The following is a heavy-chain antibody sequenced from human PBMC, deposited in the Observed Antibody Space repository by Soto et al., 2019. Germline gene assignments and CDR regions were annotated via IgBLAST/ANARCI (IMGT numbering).Heavy chain of an antibody. CDR3: ARGKFGGIVVVPAAMDHAFDI. Sequence: SETLSLTCTVSGGSISSYYWSWIRQPPGKGLEWIGYIYYSGSTNYNPSLKSRVTISVDTSKNQFSLKLSSVTAADTAVYYCARGKFGGIVVVPAAMDHAFDIWGQGTMVTVSS. CDR2: IYYSGST. CDR1: GGSISSYY. J-gene: IGHJ3*02. V-gene: IGHV4-59*12. D-gene: IGHD2-2*01.